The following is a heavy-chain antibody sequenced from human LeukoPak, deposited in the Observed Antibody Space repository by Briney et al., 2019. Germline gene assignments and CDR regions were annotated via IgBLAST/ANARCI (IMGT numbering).Heavy chain of an antibody. J-gene: IGHJ4*02. CDR2: IYPGDSDT. CDR1: GYSFTKYW. D-gene: IGHD5-12*01. V-gene: IGHV5-51*01. CDR3: ARSISGTSVAPDY. Sequence: GESLKISCKGSGYSFTKYWIGWVRQMPGKGLEWMGIIYPGDSDTRYSPSLQGQVTISADKSITTAYLQWSSLKVSDTAMYYCARSISGTSVAPDYWGQGTLVTVSS.